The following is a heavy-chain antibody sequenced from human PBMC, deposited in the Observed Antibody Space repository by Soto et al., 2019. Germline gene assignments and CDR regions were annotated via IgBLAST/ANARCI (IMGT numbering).Heavy chain of an antibody. CDR3: ARDRYDILTGYSLTNWFDP. D-gene: IGHD3-9*01. V-gene: IGHV1-2*04. Sequence: GASVKVSCKASGYTFTGYYMHWVRQAPGQGLEWMGWINPNSGGTNYAQKFQGWVTMTRDTSISTAYMELSRLRSDDTAVFYCARDRYDILTGYSLTNWFDPWGQGTLVTVSS. CDR1: GYTFTGYY. J-gene: IGHJ5*02. CDR2: INPNSGGT.